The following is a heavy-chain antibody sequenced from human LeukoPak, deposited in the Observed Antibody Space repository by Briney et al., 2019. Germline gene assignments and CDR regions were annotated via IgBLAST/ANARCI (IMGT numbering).Heavy chain of an antibody. D-gene: IGHD3-22*01. Sequence: GGSLRLSCAASGFTFSNAWMNWVRQAPGKGLEWVGRIKSKTDGGTTDYAAPVKGRFTISRDDSKNTLYLQMNSLKTEDTAIYYCSTDGPLITMSRNTEIILVVWGKGTTVTVSS. V-gene: IGHV3-15*01. J-gene: IGHJ6*04. CDR1: GFTFSNAW. CDR2: IKSKTDGGTT. CDR3: STDGPLITMSRNTEIILVV.